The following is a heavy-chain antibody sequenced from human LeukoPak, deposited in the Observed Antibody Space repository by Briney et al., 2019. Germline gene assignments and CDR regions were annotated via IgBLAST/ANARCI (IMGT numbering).Heavy chain of an antibody. CDR3: AKAMDSSGYSYFDY. CDR2: TYYSGST. CDR1: GGSISSYY. J-gene: IGHJ4*02. V-gene: IGHV4-59*08. D-gene: IGHD3-22*01. Sequence: SETLSLTCTVSGGSISSYYWSWIRQPPGKGLEWIGYTYYSGSTNYNPSLKSRVTISVDTSKNQFSLKLSSVTAADTAVYYCAKAMDSSGYSYFDYWGQGTLVTVSS.